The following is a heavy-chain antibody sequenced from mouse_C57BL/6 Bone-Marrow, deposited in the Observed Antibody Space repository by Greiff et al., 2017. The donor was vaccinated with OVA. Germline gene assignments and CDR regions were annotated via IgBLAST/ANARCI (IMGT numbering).Heavy chain of an antibody. Sequence: DVKLEESGPGLVKPSQSLSLTCSVTGYSITSGYYWNWIRQFPGNNLDWMGYISYDGSHKYHPSLKNRISITRDKSKKQCFLKLNAVTSEDTATYYCARPVDYWGQGTTLTVSS. V-gene: IGHV3-6*01. CDR3: ARPVDY. CDR2: ISYDGSH. J-gene: IGHJ2*01. CDR1: GYSITSGYY.